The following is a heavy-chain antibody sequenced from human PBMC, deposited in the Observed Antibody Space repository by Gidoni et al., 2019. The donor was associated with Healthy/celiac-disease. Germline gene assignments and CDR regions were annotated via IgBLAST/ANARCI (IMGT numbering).Heavy chain of an antibody. CDR3: AKEGGSYKRLLYYFDY. J-gene: IGHJ4*02. CDR2: ISGSGGST. D-gene: IGHD1-26*01. V-gene: IGHV3-23*01. CDR1: GFTFSSYA. Sequence: GGSVQPGGSLRLSCAASGFTFSSYAMSWVRQAPGKGLEWGSAISGSGGSTYYADSVKGRFTISRDNSKNTLYLQMNSLRAEDTAVYYCAKEGGSYKRLLYYFDYWGQRTLVTVSS.